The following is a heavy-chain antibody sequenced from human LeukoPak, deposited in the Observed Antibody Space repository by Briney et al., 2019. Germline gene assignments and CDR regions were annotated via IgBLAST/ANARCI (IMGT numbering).Heavy chain of an antibody. CDR2: IYYSGLA. J-gene: IGHJ4*02. Sequence: SETLSLTCTVSGYSLSSGNYYWRWIRQPPGKGLEWIGYIYYSGLAYYNPSLKSRVMISIDTSKNQFTLKLDSMTAADTAVYYCGSRLAATGDFDYWGQGTLVTVSS. D-gene: IGHD6-25*01. CDR1: GYSLSSGNYY. V-gene: IGHV4-30-4*01. CDR3: GSRLAATGDFDY.